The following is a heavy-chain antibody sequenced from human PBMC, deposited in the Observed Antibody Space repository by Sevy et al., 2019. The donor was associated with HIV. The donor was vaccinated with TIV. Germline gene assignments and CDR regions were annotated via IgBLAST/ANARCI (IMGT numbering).Heavy chain of an antibody. D-gene: IGHD5-12*01. CDR1: GFTFSSYS. CDR2: ISSSSSTI. CDR3: AREGAAWRWLQINWFDP. V-gene: IGHV3-48*02. Sequence: GGSLRLSCAASGFTFSSYSMNWVRQAPGKGLEWVSYISSSSSTIYYADSVKGRFTISRDNAKNSLYLQMNSLRDGDRAVYYCAREGAAWRWLQINWFDPWGQGTLVTVPS. J-gene: IGHJ5*02.